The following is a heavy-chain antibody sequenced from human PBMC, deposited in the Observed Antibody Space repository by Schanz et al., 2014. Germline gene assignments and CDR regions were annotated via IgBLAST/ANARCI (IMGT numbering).Heavy chain of an antibody. D-gene: IGHD2-8*02. Sequence: EVQLVQSGGGLVQPGGSLRLSCAASGFTFSRYWMHWVRQAPGKGLVWVSRINSDGSTTIYADSVKGRFTISRDNAKNTLYLQMNSLRAEDTAVYYCARPTGMAYYYYGMDVWGQGTTVTVSS. CDR3: ARPTGMAYYYYGMDV. J-gene: IGHJ6*02. CDR1: GFTFSRYW. V-gene: IGHV3-74*01. CDR2: INSDGSTT.